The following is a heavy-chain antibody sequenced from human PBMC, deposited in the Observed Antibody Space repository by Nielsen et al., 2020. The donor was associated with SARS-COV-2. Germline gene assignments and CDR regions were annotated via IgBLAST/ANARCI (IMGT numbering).Heavy chain of an antibody. V-gene: IGHV3-48*01. J-gene: IGHJ4*02. CDR1: GFTFSIYS. Sequence: GESLKISCAASGFTFSIYSMNWVRRAPGKGLEWVSYISGSTTTMYYADSVKGRFTISRDNAKNSLYLQMNSLRADDTAVYYCANRDYWGRGTLVTVSS. CDR3: ANRDY. CDR2: ISGSTTTM.